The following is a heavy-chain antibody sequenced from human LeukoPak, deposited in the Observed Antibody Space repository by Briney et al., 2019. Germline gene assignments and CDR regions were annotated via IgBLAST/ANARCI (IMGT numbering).Heavy chain of an antibody. Sequence: PGGSLRLSCAASGFTFSSYAMSWVRQAPGKGLEWVSAISRSGGSTYFADSVKGRFTISRDNSKNTLYLQMNSLRAEDTAVYYCAKVNWERAGPTDHDYWGQGTLVTVSS. CDR3: AKVNWERAGPTDHDY. J-gene: IGHJ4*02. CDR2: ISRSGGST. D-gene: IGHD1-26*01. V-gene: IGHV3-23*01. CDR1: GFTFSSYA.